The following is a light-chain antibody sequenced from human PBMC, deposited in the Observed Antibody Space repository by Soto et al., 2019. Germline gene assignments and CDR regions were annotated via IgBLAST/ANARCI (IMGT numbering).Light chain of an antibody. J-gene: IGKJ5*01. Sequence: EIVLTQSPGPLSLSPGERATLSCRASQSVSSSYLAWYQQTPGQAPRLLIYGASSRATGIPDRFSGSGSGTDFTLTISRLEPEDFAVYYCQQYGSSPPGVTFGQETRLEIK. V-gene: IGKV3-20*01. CDR1: QSVSSSY. CDR3: QQYGSSPPGVT. CDR2: GAS.